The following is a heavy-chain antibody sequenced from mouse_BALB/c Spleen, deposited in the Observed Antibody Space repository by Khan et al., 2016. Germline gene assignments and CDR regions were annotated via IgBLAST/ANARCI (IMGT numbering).Heavy chain of an antibody. J-gene: IGHJ3*01. Sequence: EVKLLESGGGLVQPGGSLKLSCAASGFDFRRYWMSWVRQAPGKGLEWIGEINPDSRTIHYSPSLKDKFTISRDNAKSTLYLQMSKVRSEDTALYYCARAGYYGYLAYWGQGTLVSVSA. CDR3: ARAGYYGYLAY. CDR1: GFDFRRYW. D-gene: IGHD1-1*01. V-gene: IGHV4-1*02. CDR2: INPDSRTI.